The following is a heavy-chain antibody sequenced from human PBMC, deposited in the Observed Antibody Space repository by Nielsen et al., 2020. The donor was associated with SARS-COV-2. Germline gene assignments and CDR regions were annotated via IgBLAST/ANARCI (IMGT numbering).Heavy chain of an antibody. CDR2: ISAYNGNT. CDR1: GYTFTSYG. CDR3: ARDSGTYYYDSSGHSLFDY. V-gene: IGHV1-18*01. J-gene: IGHJ4*02. Sequence: ASVKVSCKASGYTFTSYGISWVRQASGQGLEWMGWISAYNGNTNYAQKLQGRVTMTTDTSTSTAYMELRSLRSDDTAVYYCARDSGTYYYDSSGHSLFDYWGQGTLVTVSS. D-gene: IGHD3-22*01.